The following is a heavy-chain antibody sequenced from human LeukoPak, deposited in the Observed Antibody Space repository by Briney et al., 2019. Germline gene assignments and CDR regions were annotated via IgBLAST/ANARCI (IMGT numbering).Heavy chain of an antibody. Sequence: SETLSLTCTVSGGSISSYYWSWIRQPPGKGLEWIGYIYYSGSTNYNPSLKSRVTISVDTSKNQFSLKLSSVTAAGTAVYYCARHSRRSYFDYWGQGTLVTVSS. CDR1: GGSISSYY. CDR2: IYYSGST. CDR3: ARHSRRSYFDY. J-gene: IGHJ4*02. V-gene: IGHV4-59*08.